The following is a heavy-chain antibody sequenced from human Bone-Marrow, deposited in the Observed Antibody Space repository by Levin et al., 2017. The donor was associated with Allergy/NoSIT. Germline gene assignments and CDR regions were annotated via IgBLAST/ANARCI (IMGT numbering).Heavy chain of an antibody. CDR1: GFSLSSYW. CDR3: ARDRNFKCSSTTCYVAFDI. V-gene: IGHV3-74*01. Sequence: PGGSLRLSCAASGFSLSSYWMHWVRQAPGKGLVWVSRIKNDGSETNYGDSVKGRFTISRDNAKNTLYLQMNSLRAEDTAVYYCARDRNFKCSSTTCYVAFDIWGQGTMVTVSS. J-gene: IGHJ3*02. CDR2: IKNDGSET. D-gene: IGHD2-2*01.